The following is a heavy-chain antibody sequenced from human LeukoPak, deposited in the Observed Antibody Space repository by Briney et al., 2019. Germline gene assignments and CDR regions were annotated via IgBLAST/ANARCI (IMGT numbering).Heavy chain of an antibody. CDR2: IYYSGST. Sequence: PSETLSLTCTVSGGSISSYYWSWIRQPPGKGLEWIGYIYYSGSTNYNRSLKSRVTISVDTSKNQFSLKLSSVTAADTAVYYCATFNMDVWGQGTTVTVSS. J-gene: IGHJ6*02. V-gene: IGHV4-59*08. CDR3: ATFNMDV. CDR1: GGSISSYY.